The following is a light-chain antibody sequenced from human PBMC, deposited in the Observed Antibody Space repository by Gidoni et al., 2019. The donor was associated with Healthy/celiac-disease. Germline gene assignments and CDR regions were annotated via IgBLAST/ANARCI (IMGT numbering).Light chain of an antibody. CDR1: KLGDKY. CDR3: QAWDSSVV. Sequence: SYELTQPPSVSVSPGQTASITCSGDKLGDKYACWYQQKPGQSPVLVIYPDSKRPSGIPERFSGSNSGNTATLTISGTQAMDEADYYCQAWDSSVVFGGGTKLTVL. V-gene: IGLV3-1*01. J-gene: IGLJ2*01. CDR2: PDS.